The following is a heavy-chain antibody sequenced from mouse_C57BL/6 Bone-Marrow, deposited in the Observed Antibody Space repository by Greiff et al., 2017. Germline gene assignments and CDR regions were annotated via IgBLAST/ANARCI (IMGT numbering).Heavy chain of an antibody. CDR2: IYPGNGDT. J-gene: IGHJ3*01. D-gene: IGHD1-2*01. CDR3: ARSAWFPFAD. V-gene: IGHV1-12*01. Sequence: LQQSGAELVRPGASVKMSCKSSGYTFTSYNMHWVKQTPRQGLDWIGAIYPGNGDTSYNQKFKGRATLTVDKSSSTAYMQLSSLTSEDSAVYFCARSAWFPFADWGQGTLVTVSA. CDR1: GYTFTSYN.